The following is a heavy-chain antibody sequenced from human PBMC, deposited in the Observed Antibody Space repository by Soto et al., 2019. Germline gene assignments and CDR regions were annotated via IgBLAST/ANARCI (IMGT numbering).Heavy chain of an antibody. CDR1: GYSFTGYW. Sequence: EVQLVQSGAEVKKPGESLKISCKASGYSFTGYWIGWVRQMPGKGLEWMGIIYPGDSNTRYSPSFQGQVTISADKSITTAYLQWSSLKASDTARYYCARRGSPNSDWFDPWGQGTLVTVSS. CDR3: ARRGSPNSDWFDP. J-gene: IGHJ5*02. V-gene: IGHV5-51*01. D-gene: IGHD2-2*01. CDR2: IYPGDSNT.